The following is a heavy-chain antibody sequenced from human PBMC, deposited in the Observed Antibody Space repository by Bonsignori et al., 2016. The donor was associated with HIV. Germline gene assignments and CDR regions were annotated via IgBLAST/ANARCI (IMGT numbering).Heavy chain of an antibody. CDR1: GASITNYY. CDR3: AREGYDSSGYHYYFDY. J-gene: IGHJ4*02. D-gene: IGHD3-22*01. CDR2: VYTSGRT. V-gene: IGHV4-4*07. Sequence: SETLSLTCTVSGASITNYYWSWIRQPAGKGLEWIGRVYTSGRTDYNPSLKSRVTMSADTSKNQFSLKLTSLSAADTAVYHCAREGYDSSGYHYYFDYWGQGALVTVSS.